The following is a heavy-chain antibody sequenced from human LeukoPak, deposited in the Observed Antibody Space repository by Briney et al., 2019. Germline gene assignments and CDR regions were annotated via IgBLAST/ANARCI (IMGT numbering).Heavy chain of an antibody. J-gene: IGHJ6*02. D-gene: IGHD2-21*02. V-gene: IGHV1-46*01. CDR1: GYTFTRYY. CDR2: INPSGGST. Sequence: AASVKVSCKASGYTFTRYYMHWVRQAPGQGLEWMGIINPSGGSTSYAQKFQGRVTMTRDTSTSTVYMELSSLRSEDTAVYYCARGGESVVTGIRGYYGMDVWGQGTTVTVSS. CDR3: ARGGESVVTGIRGYYGMDV.